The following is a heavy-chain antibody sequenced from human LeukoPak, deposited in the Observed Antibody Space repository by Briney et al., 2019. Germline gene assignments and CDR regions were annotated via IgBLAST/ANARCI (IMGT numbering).Heavy chain of an antibody. Sequence: ASVKVSCKASGYTFTGYYMHWLRQAPGQGLEWMGWINPNSGGTNYAQKFQGRVTMTRDTSISTAYMELSRLRSDDTAVYYCARGKSSGWYTYFDYWGQGTLVTVSS. D-gene: IGHD6-19*01. CDR1: GYTFTGYY. V-gene: IGHV1-2*02. J-gene: IGHJ4*02. CDR2: INPNSGGT. CDR3: ARGKSSGWYTYFDY.